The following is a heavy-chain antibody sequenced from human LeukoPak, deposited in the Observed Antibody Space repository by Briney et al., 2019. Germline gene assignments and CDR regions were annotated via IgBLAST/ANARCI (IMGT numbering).Heavy chain of an antibody. V-gene: IGHV3-74*01. CDR1: GLTFSSHW. Sequence: GVSLRLSCAASGLTFSSHWMHWVRQAPGKGLVWVSRITNDGSSTTYADSVKGRFTISRDNAKNMLYLQVNSLRAEDTAVYYCARDRGEYSSSNWGQGTLVTVSS. J-gene: IGHJ4*02. CDR3: ARDRGEYSSSN. D-gene: IGHD6-6*01. CDR2: ITNDGSST.